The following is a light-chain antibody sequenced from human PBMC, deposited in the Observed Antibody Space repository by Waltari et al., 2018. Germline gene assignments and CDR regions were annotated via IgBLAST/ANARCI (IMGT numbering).Light chain of an antibody. CDR1: TRDVGGYNS. Sequence: QSALTQPASVSGSPGQSITISCTGTTRDVGGYNSVSWYQQHPGQAPKLMIHNVSNRPSGVSNRFSGSKSGNTASLTISGLQAEDEAVYYCSSYTSTNTFGLFGGGTKLTVL. CDR2: NVS. J-gene: IGLJ3*02. CDR3: SSYTSTNTFGL. V-gene: IGLV2-14*03.